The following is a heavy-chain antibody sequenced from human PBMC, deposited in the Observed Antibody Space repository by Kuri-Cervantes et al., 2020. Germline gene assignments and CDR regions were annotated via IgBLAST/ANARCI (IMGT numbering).Heavy chain of an antibody. CDR3: ASDSGSYYQFYFDY. V-gene: IGHV4-4*07. D-gene: IGHD1-26*01. CDR2: IYTSGST. Sequence: SETLSLTCTVSGGSISSYYWSWIRQPAGKGLEWIGRIYTSGSTNYNPSLKSRVTMSVDTSKNQFSLKLSSVTAADTAVYYCASDSGSYYQFYFDYWGRGTLVTVSS. CDR1: GGSISSYY. J-gene: IGHJ4*02.